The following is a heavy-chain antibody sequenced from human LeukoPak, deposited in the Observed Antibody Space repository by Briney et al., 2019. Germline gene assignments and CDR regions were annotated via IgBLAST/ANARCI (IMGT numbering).Heavy chain of an antibody. D-gene: IGHD4-23*01. CDR1: GGAFSSYT. CDR2: IIPIFGTA. CDR3: ARISVVTTRYYFDY. V-gene: IGHV1-69*13. Sequence: SVKVSRKASGGAFSSYTISWVRQAPGQGLEWMGGIIPIFGTANYAQKFQGRVTITADESTSTAYMELSSLRSEDTAVYYCARISVVTTRYYFDYWGQGTLVTVSS. J-gene: IGHJ4*02.